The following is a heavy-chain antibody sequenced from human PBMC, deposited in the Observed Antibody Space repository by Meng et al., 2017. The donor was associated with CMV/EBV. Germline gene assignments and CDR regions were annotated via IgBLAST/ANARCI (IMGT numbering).Heavy chain of an antibody. D-gene: IGHD2-2*01. V-gene: IGHV3-11*04. CDR2: ISSSGSTI. CDR1: GFTFSDYY. CDR3: ARVGGGVAPAAIVTTNYYYYGMDV. Sequence: LTGAASGFTFSDYYMSWIRQAPGKGLEWVSYISSSGSTIYYADSVKGRFTISRDNAKNSLYLQMNSLRAEDTAVYYCARVGGGVAPAAIVTTNYYYYGMDVWGQGTTVTVSS. J-gene: IGHJ6*02.